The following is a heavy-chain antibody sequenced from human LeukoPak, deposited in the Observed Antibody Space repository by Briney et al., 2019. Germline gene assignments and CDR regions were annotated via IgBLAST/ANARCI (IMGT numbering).Heavy chain of an antibody. CDR1: GGSISSYY. CDR2: IYDSGST. Sequence: KASETLSLTCTVSGGSISSYYWSWIRQPPGKGLEWIGYIYDSGSTYYNPSLKSRITISVDTSENRFSLKLSSVTATDTAVYYCARDCSGGSCYGAFDIWGQGTMVTVSS. J-gene: IGHJ3*02. V-gene: IGHV4-59*12. D-gene: IGHD2-15*01. CDR3: ARDCSGGSCYGAFDI.